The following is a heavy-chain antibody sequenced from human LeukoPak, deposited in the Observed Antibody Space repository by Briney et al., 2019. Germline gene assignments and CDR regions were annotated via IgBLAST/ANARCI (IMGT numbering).Heavy chain of an antibody. CDR2: IRYDGSNK. CDR3: ATQYDFWGGPDY. V-gene: IGHV3-30*02. D-gene: IGHD3-3*01. Sequence: TGGSLRLSCAASGFTFSSYGMHWVRQAPGKGLEWVAFIRYDGSNKYYADSVKGRFTISRDISKNTLYLQMTSLRAEDTALYYCATQYDFWGGPDYWGQGTLVTVSS. CDR1: GFTFSSYG. J-gene: IGHJ4*02.